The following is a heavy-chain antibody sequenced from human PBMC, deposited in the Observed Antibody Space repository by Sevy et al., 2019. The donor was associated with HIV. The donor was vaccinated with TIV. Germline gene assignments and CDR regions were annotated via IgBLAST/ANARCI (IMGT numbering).Heavy chain of an antibody. J-gene: IGHJ4*02. V-gene: IGHV3-33*01. Sequence: GGSLRLSCAASGFTFSSYGMHWVRQAPGKGLEWVAVIWYDGSNKYYADSVKGRFTISRDNSKNTLYLQMNSLRAEDTAVYYCASSHSNLEWCHFDYWGQGTLVTVSS. CDR3: ASSHSNLEWCHFDY. CDR2: IWYDGSNK. D-gene: IGHD3-3*01. CDR1: GFTFSSYG.